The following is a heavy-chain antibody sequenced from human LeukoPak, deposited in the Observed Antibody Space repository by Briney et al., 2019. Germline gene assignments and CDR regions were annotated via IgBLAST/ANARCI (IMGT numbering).Heavy chain of an antibody. CDR1: GGSISSYY. CDR2: IYYSGST. CDR3: ATEREGPYGYLDY. D-gene: IGHD4-17*01. Sequence: PSETLSLTCTVSGGSISSYYWSWIRQPPGKGLEWIGYIYYSGSTNYNPSLKSRVTISVDTSKNQFSLRLSSVTAADTAVYYCATEREGPYGYLDYWGQGTLVTVSS. V-gene: IGHV4-59*12. J-gene: IGHJ4*02.